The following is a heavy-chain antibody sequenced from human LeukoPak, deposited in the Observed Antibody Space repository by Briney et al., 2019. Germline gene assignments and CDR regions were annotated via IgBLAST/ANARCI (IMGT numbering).Heavy chain of an antibody. Sequence: PVGSLRLSCSASGFSFSSYGMHWVRQAPGKGLEYVSDISNKGGSTYYADSVKGRYTISRDNSKNTLHLQMSSLRADDTAVYYCVNSGTWADFDPWGQGTLVTVSS. CDR2: ISNKGGST. CDR3: VNSGTWADFDP. V-gene: IGHV3-64D*09. J-gene: IGHJ5*02. CDR1: GFSFSSYG. D-gene: IGHD1-26*01.